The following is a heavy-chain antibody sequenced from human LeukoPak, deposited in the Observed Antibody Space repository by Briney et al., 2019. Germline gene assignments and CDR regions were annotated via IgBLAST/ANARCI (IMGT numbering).Heavy chain of an antibody. J-gene: IGHJ4*02. Sequence: GGSLRLSCAASGFTFSSYGMHWVRQAPGKGLEWVAFIRYDGSNKYYADSVKGRFTISRDNSKNTLYLQMNSLRAEDTAVYYCANVGSASPLYYFDYWGQGTLVTVSS. CDR1: GFTFSSYG. V-gene: IGHV3-30*02. D-gene: IGHD2-15*01. CDR2: IRYDGSNK. CDR3: ANVGSASPLYYFDY.